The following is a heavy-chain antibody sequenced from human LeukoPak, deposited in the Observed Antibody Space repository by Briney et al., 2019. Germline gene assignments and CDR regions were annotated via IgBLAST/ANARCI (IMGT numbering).Heavy chain of an antibody. D-gene: IGHD5-12*01. J-gene: IGHJ4*02. V-gene: IGHV4-59*12. CDR3: AREGAYSGYDQTDY. Sequence: SETLSLTCTVSGASISSYYWSWIRQPPGKGLEWIAYIYYSGSTNYNPSLKSRVTISVDTSKNQFSLNLSSVTAADTAVYYCAREGAYSGYDQTDYWGQGTLVTVSS. CDR2: IYYSGST. CDR1: GASISSYY.